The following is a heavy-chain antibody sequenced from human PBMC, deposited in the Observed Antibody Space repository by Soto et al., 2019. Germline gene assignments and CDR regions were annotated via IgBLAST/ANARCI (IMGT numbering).Heavy chain of an antibody. CDR3: ERVRSHILTGYYSRRSCWFDP. D-gene: IGHD3-9*01. V-gene: IGHV4-34*01. Sequence: QVQLQQWGAGLLKPSETLSLTCAVYGGSFSGYYWSWIRQPPGKGLEWIGEINHSGSTNYNPSLNIRVTILLDTSKNQFSLKLRSVSAADTGVYYFERVRSHILTGYYSRRSCWFDPWGQGTLVTVSS. CDR1: GGSFSGYY. CDR2: INHSGST. J-gene: IGHJ5*02.